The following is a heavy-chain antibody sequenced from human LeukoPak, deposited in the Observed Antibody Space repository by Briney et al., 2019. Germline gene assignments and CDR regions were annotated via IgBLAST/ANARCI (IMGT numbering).Heavy chain of an antibody. CDR2: IYYSGTTSGST. CDR1: GDSIRSSY. Sequence: PSETLSLTCTVSGDSIRSSYWSWIRQPPGKGLEWIGHIYYSGTTSGSTNYNPSLKSRVTISVDTYKNQFSLQVRSVTAADTAVYYCARGSGRYYYYGVDVWGQGTTVTVSS. V-gene: IGHV4-59*01. D-gene: IGHD7-27*01. J-gene: IGHJ6*02. CDR3: ARGSGRYYYYGVDV.